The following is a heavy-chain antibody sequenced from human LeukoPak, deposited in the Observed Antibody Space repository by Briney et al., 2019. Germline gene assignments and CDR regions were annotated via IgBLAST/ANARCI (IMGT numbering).Heavy chain of an antibody. CDR3: AISTVVSPSDY. J-gene: IGHJ4*02. D-gene: IGHD4-23*01. V-gene: IGHV4-34*01. CDR1: GGSSSGYY. CDR2: INHSEST. Sequence: SETLSLTCAVYGGSSSGYYWSWIRQPPGKGLEWIGEINHSESTNYNPSLKSRVTISVDTSKNQFSLKLSSVTAADTAVYYCAISTVVSPSDYWGQGTLVTVSS.